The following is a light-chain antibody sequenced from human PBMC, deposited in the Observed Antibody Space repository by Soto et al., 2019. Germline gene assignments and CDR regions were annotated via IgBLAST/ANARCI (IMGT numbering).Light chain of an antibody. Sequence: DMEMTQSPSSLSASVGDRVTITCRASQSISNYLNWYQHKPGKVPKLLIYAASSLQSGVPTMFSGSGSGTHFTLTINSLQPEDFATYYCQQSYGTPLTFGGGTKIEIK. V-gene: IGKV1-39*01. CDR1: QSISNY. CDR2: AAS. CDR3: QQSYGTPLT. J-gene: IGKJ4*01.